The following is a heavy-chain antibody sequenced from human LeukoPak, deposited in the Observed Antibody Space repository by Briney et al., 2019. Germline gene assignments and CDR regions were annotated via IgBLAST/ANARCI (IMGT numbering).Heavy chain of an antibody. D-gene: IGHD3-9*01. CDR2: INHSGST. CDR1: GESFSGHY. V-gene: IGHV4-34*01. Sequence: PSETLSLTCAVYGESFSGHYWSWIRQSPGKGLEWIGEINHSGSTNYNPSLKSRVIILVDRSKNQFSLKLTSVTAADTAVYYCARDKNYDILTGYSDTRYYYYMDVWGKGTTVTISS. J-gene: IGHJ6*03. CDR3: ARDKNYDILTGYSDTRYYYYMDV.